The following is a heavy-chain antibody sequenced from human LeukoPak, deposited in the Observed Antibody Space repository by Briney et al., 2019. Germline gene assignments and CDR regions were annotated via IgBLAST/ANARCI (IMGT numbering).Heavy chain of an antibody. J-gene: IGHJ6*02. CDR3: ARSAYYYDSRGYHNFYHYGMDV. Sequence: GGSLRLSCAASGFTFSTYGMHWVRQAPGKGLEWVAVLSYDGSNKYYADSVKGRFTISRDNYKNTLYLQMNSLRAEDTAVYYCARSAYYYDSRGYHNFYHYGMDVWGQGTTVTVSS. D-gene: IGHD3-22*01. CDR2: LSYDGSNK. CDR1: GFTFSTYG. V-gene: IGHV3-30*03.